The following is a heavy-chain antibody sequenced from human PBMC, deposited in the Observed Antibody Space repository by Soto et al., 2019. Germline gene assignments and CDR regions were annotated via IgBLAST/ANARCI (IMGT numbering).Heavy chain of an antibody. CDR2: INPNSGGT. V-gene: IGHV1-2*04. D-gene: IGHD2-2*02. CDR3: ARGGSCSSTSCYTGLVYYGMDV. J-gene: IGHJ6*02. Sequence: ASVKVSCKASGYTFTGYYMHWVRQAPGQGLEWMGWINPNSGGTNYAQKFQGWVTMTRDTSISTAYMELSRLRSDDTAVYYCARGGSCSSTSCYTGLVYYGMDVWGQGTRVTVSS. CDR1: GYTFTGYY.